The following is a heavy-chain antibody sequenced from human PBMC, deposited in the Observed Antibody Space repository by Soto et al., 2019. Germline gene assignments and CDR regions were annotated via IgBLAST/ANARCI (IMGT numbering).Heavy chain of an antibody. V-gene: IGHV3-23*01. CDR1: GVTFSNYV. CDR2: IAGNGGIL. D-gene: IGHD6-19*01. CDR3: ARRQFFSFDS. J-gene: IGHJ4*02. Sequence: GASVKVSCVAPGVTFSNYVISWVRQAPGKGLECVAAIAGNGGILYYTDSVKGRFSISRDNSKNTLHLQMNSLRAEDTAVYYCARRQFFSFDSWGQGILVTVSS.